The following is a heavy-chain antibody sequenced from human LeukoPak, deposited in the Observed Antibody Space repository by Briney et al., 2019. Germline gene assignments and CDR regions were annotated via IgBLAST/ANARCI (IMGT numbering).Heavy chain of an antibody. V-gene: IGHV3-23*01. Sequence: GGSLRLSCAASGFTFSSYAMSWVRQAPGKGLGWVSAVSRNGDYTYYADSVKGRFTISRDKSKNTLYLQMNSLRAEDTAVYYCAKTGGYSSGCHDYWGQGTLVTVSS. CDR1: GFTFSSYA. D-gene: IGHD6-19*01. CDR3: AKTGGYSSGCHDY. CDR2: VSRNGDYT. J-gene: IGHJ4*02.